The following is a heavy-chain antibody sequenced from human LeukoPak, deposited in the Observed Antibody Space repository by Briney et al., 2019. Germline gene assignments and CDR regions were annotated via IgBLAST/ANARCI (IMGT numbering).Heavy chain of an antibody. V-gene: IGHV3-7*01. Sequence: GGSLRLSCAPSEFIFSGYWMNWVRQAPGKGLEWVANIKQDGSEKQYVDSVRGRFTISGDNAKNSLYLQMNSLRVEDTAVYYCARDGFVGAADYWGQGTLVTVSS. CDR2: IKQDGSEK. CDR1: EFIFSGYW. D-gene: IGHD6-13*01. J-gene: IGHJ4*02. CDR3: ARDGFVGAADY.